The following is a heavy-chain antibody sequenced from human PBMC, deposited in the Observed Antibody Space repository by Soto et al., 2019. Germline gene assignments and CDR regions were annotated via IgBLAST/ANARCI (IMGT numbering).Heavy chain of an antibody. CDR1: GYTFTSYA. J-gene: IGHJ6*02. CDR2: INAGNGNT. Sequence: RASVKLFCKASGYTFTSYALHWVRQAPGQRLEWMGWINAGNGNTKYSQKFQGRVTITRDTSASTAYMELSSLRSEETAVYYCARDRAWNHYYYYGMVGWGQGTTVAVSS. CDR3: ARDRAWNHYYYYGMVG. D-gene: IGHD1-1*01. V-gene: IGHV1-3*01.